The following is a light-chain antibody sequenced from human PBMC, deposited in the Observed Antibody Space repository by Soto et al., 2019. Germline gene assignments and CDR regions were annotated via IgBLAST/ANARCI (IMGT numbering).Light chain of an antibody. CDR3: SSYTSSSTRLYV. CDR2: EVN. J-gene: IGLJ1*01. Sequence: QSALTQPASVSGSPGQSITISCTGTSSDVVGYKYVSWYQQHPGKAPKLMIYEVNNRPSGVSNRFSGSKSGNTASLTISGLQAEDEADYYCSSYTSSSTRLYVFGTGTKLTVL. CDR1: SSDVVGYKY. V-gene: IGLV2-14*01.